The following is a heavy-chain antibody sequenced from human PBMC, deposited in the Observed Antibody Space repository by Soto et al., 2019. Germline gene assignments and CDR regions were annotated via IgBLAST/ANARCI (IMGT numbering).Heavy chain of an antibody. Sequence: TSETLCLTCPVSGGSLSSYCLSWIRPPPGKGLEWIGYIYYSGSTNYNPSLKSRVTISVDTSKNQLSLKLSSVTAADTAVYYCARLRYCSGGSCLENWFDPWGQGTLVTVSS. D-gene: IGHD2-15*01. CDR2: IYYSGST. V-gene: IGHV4-59*08. CDR3: ARLRYCSGGSCLENWFDP. CDR1: GGSLSSYC. J-gene: IGHJ5*02.